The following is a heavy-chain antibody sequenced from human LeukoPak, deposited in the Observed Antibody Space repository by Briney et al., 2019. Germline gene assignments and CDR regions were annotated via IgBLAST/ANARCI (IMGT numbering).Heavy chain of an antibody. CDR3: ARENPLDYDILTGYRYGMDV. D-gene: IGHD3-9*01. CDR1: GFTFSSYS. Sequence: PGGSLRLSCAASGFTFSSYSMNWVRQAPGKGLEWVSSISSSSSYIYYADSVKGRFTFSRDNAKNSLYLQMNSLRAEDTAVYYCARENPLDYDILTGYRYGMDVWGQGTTVTVSS. J-gene: IGHJ6*02. CDR2: ISSSSSYI. V-gene: IGHV3-21*01.